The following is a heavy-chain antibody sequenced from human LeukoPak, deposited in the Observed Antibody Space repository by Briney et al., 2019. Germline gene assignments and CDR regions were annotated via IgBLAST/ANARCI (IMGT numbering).Heavy chain of an antibody. CDR2: IKEDGSET. J-gene: IGHJ3*02. V-gene: IGHV3-7*01. D-gene: IGHD2-15*01. CDR3: ARERYCSGGGCYRGYAFHI. CDR1: GFTFNIYY. Sequence: PGGSLRLSCAVSGFTFNIYYMTWVRQAPGKGLEWVAGIKEDGSETYYVDSVKGRFTISRDNAKNSLFLQMSSLRAEDTAVYYCARERYCSGGGCYRGYAFHIWGQGTMVTVSS.